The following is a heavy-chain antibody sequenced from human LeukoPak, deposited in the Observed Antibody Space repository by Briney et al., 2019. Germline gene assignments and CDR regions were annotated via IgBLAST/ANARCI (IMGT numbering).Heavy chain of an antibody. D-gene: IGHD3-10*01. V-gene: IGHV4-39*06. CDR1: GGSISSSSYY. CDR3: ARGRRVPGYYGTGSYLDY. CDR2: IYYSGST. Sequence: SETLSLTCTVSGGSISSSSYYWGWIRQPPGKGLEWIGSIYYSGSTYYNPSLKSRVTISVDTSKNQFPLKLSSVTAADTAVYYGARGRRVPGYYGTGSYLDYWGQGTLVTVSS. J-gene: IGHJ4*02.